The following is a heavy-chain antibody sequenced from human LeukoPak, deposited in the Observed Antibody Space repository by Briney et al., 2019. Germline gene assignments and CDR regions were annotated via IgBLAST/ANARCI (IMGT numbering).Heavy chain of an antibody. J-gene: IGHJ4*02. CDR2: ISHDGSNK. D-gene: IGHD2-2*01. Sequence: PGGSLRLSCAASGFTFSSYAMHWVRQAPGKGLEWVAVISHDGSNKYYADSVKGRFTISRDNSKNTLYLQMNSLRAEDTAVYYCAKGGVPVVSPAVNWGQGTLVTVSS. CDR1: GFTFSSYA. V-gene: IGHV3-30-3*01. CDR3: AKGGVPVVSPAVN.